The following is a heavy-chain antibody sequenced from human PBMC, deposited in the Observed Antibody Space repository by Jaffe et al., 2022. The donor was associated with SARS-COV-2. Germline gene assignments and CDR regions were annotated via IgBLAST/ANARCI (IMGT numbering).Heavy chain of an antibody. CDR2: INPNSGGT. V-gene: IGHV1-2*04. CDR3: VRHSQLKYYKGMDV. Sequence: QVQLVQSGAEVKKPGASVKVSCKASGYTFTGYYIHWVRQAPGQGLEWMGWINPNSGGTDYAQKFQGWVTMTRDTAISTAYMELSRLRSDDTAVYFCVRHSQLKYYKGMDVWGQGTTVTVSS. J-gene: IGHJ6*02. CDR1: GYTFTGYY.